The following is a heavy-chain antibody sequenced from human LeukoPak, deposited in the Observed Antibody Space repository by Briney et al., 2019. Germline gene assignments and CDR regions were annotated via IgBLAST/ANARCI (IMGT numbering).Heavy chain of an antibody. J-gene: IGHJ4*02. CDR3: ARGGYDFWSGPGPGFDY. CDR1: GYTFTSYG. CDR2: ISAYNGNT. Sequence: GSVKVSCKASGYTFTSYGISWVRQAPGQGLEWMGWISAYNGNTNYAQKLQGRVTMTTDTSTSTAYMELRSLRSDDTAVYYCARGGYDFWSGPGPGFDYWGQGTLVTVSS. D-gene: IGHD3-3*01. V-gene: IGHV1-18*01.